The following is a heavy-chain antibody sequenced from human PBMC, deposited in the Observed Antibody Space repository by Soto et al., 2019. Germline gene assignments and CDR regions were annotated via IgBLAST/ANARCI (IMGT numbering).Heavy chain of an antibody. CDR1: GFTFSDHD. CDR3: ARDQLRSGGTDWYFDL. CDR2: IRNKANNYAT. Sequence: GGSLRLSCAASGFTFSDHDMDWVRQAPGKGLEWVGRIRNKANNYATEYDASVRGRFTISRDNSKNSLYLQMNSLKAEDTAVYYCARDQLRSGGTDWYFDLWGRGTLVTVSS. J-gene: IGHJ2*01. V-gene: IGHV3-72*01. D-gene: IGHD2-15*01.